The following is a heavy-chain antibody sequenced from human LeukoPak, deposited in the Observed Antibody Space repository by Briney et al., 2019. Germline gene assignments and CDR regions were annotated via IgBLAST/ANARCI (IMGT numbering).Heavy chain of an antibody. CDR2: SRGSGDNT. J-gene: IGHJ4*02. CDR3: AKGSYYDSSGSFYFDY. D-gene: IGHD3-22*01. V-gene: IGHV3-23*01. Sequence: HSGGSLRLSCAASGFTYSSYAMSWVRQAPGKGLEWVSGSRGSGDNTCYADSVKGRFTISRDNSKNTLYVQVNSLGTEDTAAYYCAKGSYYDSSGSFYFDYWGQGTLVTVSS. CDR1: GFTYSSYA.